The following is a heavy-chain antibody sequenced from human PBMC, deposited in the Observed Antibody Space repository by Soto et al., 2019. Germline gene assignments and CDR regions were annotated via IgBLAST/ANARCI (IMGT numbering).Heavy chain of an antibody. CDR3: ARDFESAYSKPTTTHYYYYFGLDV. J-gene: IGHJ6*02. CDR1: GYTFTSYY. CDR2: MNPNSGSV. Sequence: VQLAQSGAEVEKPGASVTISCKTSGYTFTSYYIHWVRQAPGQGLEWMGVMNPNSGSVTYAQKFQGRVAMTRDRSTATMYLEVSGLTSDDTAIYFCARDFESAYSKPTTTHYYYYFGLDVWGQGTTVTVSS. V-gene: IGHV1-46*01. D-gene: IGHD4-4*01.